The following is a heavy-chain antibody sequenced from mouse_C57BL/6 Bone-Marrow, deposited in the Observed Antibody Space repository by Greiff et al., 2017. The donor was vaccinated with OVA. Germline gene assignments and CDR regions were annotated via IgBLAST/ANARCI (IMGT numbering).Heavy chain of an antibody. CDR1: GYTFTSYG. J-gene: IGHJ1*03. CDR2: IYPRSGNT. D-gene: IGHD2-5*01. CDR3: ARWGGSNYEGWYFDV. V-gene: IGHV1-81*01. Sequence: QVQLKESGAELARPGASVKLSCKASGYTFTSYGISWVKQRTGQGLEWIGEIYPRSGNTYYNEKFKGKATLTADKSSSTAYMELRSLTSEDSAVYFCARWGGSNYEGWYFDVWGTGTTVTVSS.